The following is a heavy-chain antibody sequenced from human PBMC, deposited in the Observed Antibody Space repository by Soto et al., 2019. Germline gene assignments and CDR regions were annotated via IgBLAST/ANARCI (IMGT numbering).Heavy chain of an antibody. CDR1: GYTFTSYG. Sequence: ASVKVSCKASGYTFTSYGISWERQAPGQGLEWMGWISAYNGNTNYAQKLQGRVTMTTDTSTSTAYMELRSLRSDDTAVYYCARQEITMVRGVYHHWGQGTLVTVSS. D-gene: IGHD3-10*01. V-gene: IGHV1-18*01. CDR2: ISAYNGNT. CDR3: ARQEITMVRGVYHH. J-gene: IGHJ4*02.